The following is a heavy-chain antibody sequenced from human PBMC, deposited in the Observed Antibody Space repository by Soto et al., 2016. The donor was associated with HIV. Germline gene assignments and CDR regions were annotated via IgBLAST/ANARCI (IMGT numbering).Heavy chain of an antibody. J-gene: IGHJ5*02. Sequence: QVQLVQSGAEVKKPGSSVKVSCKASGGTFSSYAISWVRQAPGQGLEWMGGIIPIFGTANYAQKFQGRVTITADESTSTAYMELSSLRSEDTAVYYCARVKSVYMVRGHLPSYNWFDPWGQGTLGHRLL. CDR2: IIPIFGTA. CDR1: GGTFSSYA. V-gene: IGHV1-69*01. CDR3: ARVKSVYMVRGHLPSYNWFDP. D-gene: IGHD3-10*01.